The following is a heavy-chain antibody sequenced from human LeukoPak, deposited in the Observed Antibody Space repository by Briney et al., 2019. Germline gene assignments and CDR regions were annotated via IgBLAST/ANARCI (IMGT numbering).Heavy chain of an antibody. J-gene: IGHJ6*04. CDR1: GGSFSGYY. D-gene: IGHD1-7*01. Sequence: ASETLSLTCAVYGGSFSGYYWSWIRQPPGKGLEWIGEINHSGSTNYNPSLKSRVTISVDTSKNQFSLKLSSVTAADTAVYYCVRVPRYNWNYEVWGKGTTVTVSS. CDR3: VRVPRYNWNYEV. CDR2: INHSGST. V-gene: IGHV4-34*01.